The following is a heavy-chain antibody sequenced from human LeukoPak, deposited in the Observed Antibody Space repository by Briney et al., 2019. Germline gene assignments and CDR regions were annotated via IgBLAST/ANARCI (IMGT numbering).Heavy chain of an antibody. D-gene: IGHD2-21*02. CDR1: GFTFSNYA. V-gene: IGHV3-23*01. CDR3: AKMTAMGFSDY. J-gene: IGHJ4*02. CDR2: ISGSRGST. Sequence: GASLRLSCAASGFTFSNYAMSWVRQAPGKGLEWVSAISGSRGSTYYADSVKGRFTISRDNSKNTLYLQMNSLRAEDTAVHYCAKMTAMGFSDYWGQGTLVTVSS.